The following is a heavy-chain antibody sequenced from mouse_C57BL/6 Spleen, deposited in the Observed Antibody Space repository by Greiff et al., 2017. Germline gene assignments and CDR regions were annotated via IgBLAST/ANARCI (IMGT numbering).Heavy chain of an antibody. D-gene: IGHD2-4*01. CDR2: IYPGDGAT. V-gene: IGHV1-82*01. J-gene: IGHJ3*01. CDR3: ARSDYDYLWFAY. Sequence: VQLQQSGPELVKPGASVKISCKASGYAFSSSWMNWVKQRPGKGLEGIGRIYPGDGATNYNGKFKGKATLTADKSSSTAYMQLSSLTSEDSAVYFCARSDYDYLWFAYWGQGTLVTVSA. CDR1: GYAFSSSW.